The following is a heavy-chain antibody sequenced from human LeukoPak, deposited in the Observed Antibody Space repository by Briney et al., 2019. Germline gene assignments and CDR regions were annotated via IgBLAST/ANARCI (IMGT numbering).Heavy chain of an antibody. CDR1: GFTFSSYA. CDR3: ASAGYDILTGPGAFYYYYMDV. CDR2: ISGSGGST. V-gene: IGHV3-23*01. D-gene: IGHD3-9*01. Sequence: GGSLRLSCAASGFTFSSYAMSWVRQAPGKGLEWVSAISGSGGSTYYADSVKGRFTISRDNAKNTLYLQMNSLRAEDTAVYYCASAGYDILTGPGAFYYYYMDVWGKGTTVTISS. J-gene: IGHJ6*03.